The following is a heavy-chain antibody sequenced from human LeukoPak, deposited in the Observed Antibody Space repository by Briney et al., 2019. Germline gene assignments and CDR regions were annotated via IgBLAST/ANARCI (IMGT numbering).Heavy chain of an antibody. V-gene: IGHV3-9*01. Sequence: GGSLRLSCAASGFTFDDYAMHWVRQAPGKGLEWVSGMSWNSDSIVYADSAKGRFTIPRDNAKNSLYLQMNSLRAEDTALYHCAKGRSYYYYYSMDVWGQGTTVTVSS. CDR1: GFTFDDYA. CDR2: MSWNSDSI. J-gene: IGHJ6*02. D-gene: IGHD1-14*01. CDR3: AKGRSYYYYYSMDV.